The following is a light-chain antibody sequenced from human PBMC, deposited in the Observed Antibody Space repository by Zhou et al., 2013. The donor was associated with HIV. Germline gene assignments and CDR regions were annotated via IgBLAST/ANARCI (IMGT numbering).Light chain of an antibody. J-gene: IGKJ4*01. V-gene: IGKV3-15*01. CDR2: GAF. CDR1: QTVGTN. Sequence: EIVMTQSPATLSVSPGERVTLSCRASQTVGTNLAWYQRKPGQAPRLLIYGAFTRATGIPARFSGSRSGTEFTLTISSMQSEDFAVYYCQQYHNRPPALTFGGGTEVEIK. CDR3: QQYHNRPPALT.